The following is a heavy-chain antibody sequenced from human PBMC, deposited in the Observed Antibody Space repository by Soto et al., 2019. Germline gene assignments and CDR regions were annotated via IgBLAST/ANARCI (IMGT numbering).Heavy chain of an antibody. Sequence: SETLSLTCTVSGGSMRNVYWSWIRQPPGKRLEWIGFIFHSGNAKYNPSLKSRVTKSIDTSKSQFSLSLDSVTAADTAVYFCARAHAPTLPFDYWGLGTLVTVSS. CDR3: ARAHAPTLPFDY. J-gene: IGHJ4*01. CDR2: IFHSGNA. V-gene: IGHV4-59*01. CDR1: GGSMRNVY. D-gene: IGHD2-15*01.